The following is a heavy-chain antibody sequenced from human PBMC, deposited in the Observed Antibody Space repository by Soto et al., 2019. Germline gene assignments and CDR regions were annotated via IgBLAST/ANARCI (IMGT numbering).Heavy chain of an antibody. V-gene: IGHV2-5*01. Sequence: SGPTLVNPTQTLTLTCIFSGFSLRTSGAGVGWIRQPPGKALEWLGFIYWNDDKRYSPSLKSRLTITKDTSKNQVVLTMTNMDPVDTATYYCAKSGSSGWYGWFDPWGQGTLVTVSS. CDR3: AKSGSSGWYGWFDP. J-gene: IGHJ5*02. CDR2: IYWNDDK. CDR1: GFSLRTSGAG. D-gene: IGHD6-19*01.